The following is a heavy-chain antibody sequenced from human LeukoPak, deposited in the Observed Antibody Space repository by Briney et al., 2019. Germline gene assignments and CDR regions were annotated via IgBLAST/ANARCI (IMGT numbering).Heavy chain of an antibody. CDR2: INPNSGGT. V-gene: IGHV1-2*06. CDR3: ARVKTIYDSSGYYPT. CDR1: GYTFTGYY. D-gene: IGHD3-22*01. J-gene: IGHJ5*02. Sequence: ASVKVSCKASGYTFTGYYMHWVRQAPGQGLEWMGRINPNSGGTNYAQKFQGRVTMTRDTSISTAYMELSRLRSDDTAVYYCARVKTIYDSSGYYPTWGQGTLVTASS.